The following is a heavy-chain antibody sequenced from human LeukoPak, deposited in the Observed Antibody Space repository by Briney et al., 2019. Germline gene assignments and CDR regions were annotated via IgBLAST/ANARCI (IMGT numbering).Heavy chain of an antibody. D-gene: IGHD6-6*01. V-gene: IGHV3-48*01. J-gene: IGHJ4*02. CDR1: AFTFSNYG. CDR3: ARGGAARPDY. Sequence: GGSLRLSCAASAFTFSNYGMNWVRQTPGKGLEWVSYISSTSTTKSYADSVKGRFTISRDNARNSLYLQMTSLRAEDTAVYYCARGGAARPDYWGQGTLVTVSS. CDR2: ISSTSTTK.